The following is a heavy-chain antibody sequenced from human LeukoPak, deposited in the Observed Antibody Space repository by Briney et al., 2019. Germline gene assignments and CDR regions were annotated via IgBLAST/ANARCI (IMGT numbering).Heavy chain of an antibody. CDR2: IKQDGSEK. Sequence: GGSLRLSCAASGFTFSRYWMSWVRQAPGKGLEWVANIKQDGSEKYYVDSVRGQFTISRDNAKNSLYLQMNSLGAEDTAVYYCARIAAAGFDCWGQGTLVTVSS. V-gene: IGHV3-7*01. CDR3: ARIAAAGFDC. D-gene: IGHD6-13*01. J-gene: IGHJ4*02. CDR1: GFTFSRYW.